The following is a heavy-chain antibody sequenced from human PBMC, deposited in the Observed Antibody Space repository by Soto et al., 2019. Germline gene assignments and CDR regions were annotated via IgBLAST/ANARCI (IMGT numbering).Heavy chain of an antibody. J-gene: IGHJ4*02. CDR2: IRGSGAI. CDR3: ARDFLRGYGPDY. CDR1: GFTFSTYN. V-gene: IGHV3-48*01. Sequence: EVQLVESGGGLVQPGGSLRLSCAASGFTFSTYNMNWVRQAPGKGLEWVSYIRGSGAIYYADSVQGRFTMSRDNAKNSLYLQMNSLRAKDTAVYYCARDFLRGYGPDYWGQGTLVTVSS. D-gene: IGHD2-15*01.